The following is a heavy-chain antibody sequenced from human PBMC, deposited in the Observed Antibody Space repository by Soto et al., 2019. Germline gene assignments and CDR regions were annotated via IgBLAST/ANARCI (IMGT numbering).Heavy chain of an antibody. Sequence: ASVKISCKASGYTFTSYGISWVRQAPGQGLEWMGWISAYNGNTNYAQKLQGRVTMTTDTSTSTAYMELRSLRSDDTAVYYCARDGLELYYYDSTGYYYIYYYGMDVCGELHTVT. CDR3: ARDGLELYYYDSTGYYYIYYYGMDV. J-gene: IGHJ6*02. D-gene: IGHD3-22*01. CDR2: ISAYNGNT. CDR1: GYTFTSYG. V-gene: IGHV1-18*01.